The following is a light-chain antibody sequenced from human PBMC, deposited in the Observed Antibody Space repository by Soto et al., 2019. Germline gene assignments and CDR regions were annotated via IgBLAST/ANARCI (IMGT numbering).Light chain of an antibody. Sequence: QSVLTQPPSASGTPGQRVTISCSGSSSNIGSHVVYWYQQLAGTAPKLLMYNNNQRPSGVPDRFSGSKSGTSASLAISGLEYEDEADYYCAVWEDSLDGWVFGGGTKLTVL. CDR2: NNN. V-gene: IGLV1-44*01. CDR1: SSNIGSHV. J-gene: IGLJ3*02. CDR3: AVWEDSLDGWV.